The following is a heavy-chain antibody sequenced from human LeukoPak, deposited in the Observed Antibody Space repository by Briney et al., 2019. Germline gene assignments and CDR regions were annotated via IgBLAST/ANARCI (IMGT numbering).Heavy chain of an antibody. J-gene: IGHJ6*03. CDR2: INPSGST. Sequence: SETMSLTCAVYGGSFSGYYWTWIRQSPGKGLEWIGEINPSGSTYYNPSLKSRLTISRDTSKNQFSLRLSSVTAADTAVYYCARGRQEISMILVVMTGVSYYLDVWGIGTTVTVS. D-gene: IGHD3-22*01. V-gene: IGHV4-34*01. CDR1: GGSFSGYY. CDR3: ARGRQEISMILVVMTGVSYYLDV.